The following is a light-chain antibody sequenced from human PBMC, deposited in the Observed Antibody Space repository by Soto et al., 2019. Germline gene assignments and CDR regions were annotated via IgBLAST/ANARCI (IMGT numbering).Light chain of an antibody. V-gene: IGKV3-15*01. CDR2: GAS. J-gene: IGKJ1*01. Sequence: EIVMTQSPATLSVSPGERATLSCRASQSVSSNLAWDQQKPGQAPRLLIYGASTRATGIPARFSGRGSGTAFTHNISSLQSEDFAVYYCQQYKNWPPWTFGQGTKVEIK. CDR1: QSVSSN. CDR3: QQYKNWPPWT.